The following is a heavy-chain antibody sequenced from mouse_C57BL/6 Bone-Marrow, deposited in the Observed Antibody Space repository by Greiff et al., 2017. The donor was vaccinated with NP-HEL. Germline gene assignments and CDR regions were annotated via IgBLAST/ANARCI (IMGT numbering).Heavy chain of an antibody. V-gene: IGHV1-63*01. CDR2: IYPGGGYT. J-gene: IGHJ2*01. CDR1: GYTFTNYW. CDR3: ARRNYYGSSFFDY. Sequence: QVQLQQSGAELVRPGTSVKMSCKASGYTFTNYWIGWAKQRHGHGLEWIGDIYPGGGYTNYNEKFKGKATLTADKSSSTAYMQFSSLTSEDSAIYYCARRNYYGSSFFDYWGQGTTLTVSS. D-gene: IGHD1-1*01.